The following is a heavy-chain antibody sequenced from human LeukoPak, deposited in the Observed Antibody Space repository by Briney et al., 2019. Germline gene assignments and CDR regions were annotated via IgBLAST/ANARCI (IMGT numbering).Heavy chain of an antibody. D-gene: IGHD2-15*01. Sequence: GGSLRLSCAASGFTFDDYAMYWVRQAPGKGLEWVSGINWSGGSIGYADSVKGRFTISRDNAKNSLYLQMNSLRAEDTALYYCARAWGCSGGRCQTYYYYYMDVWGKGTTVTVSS. J-gene: IGHJ6*03. V-gene: IGHV3-20*04. CDR3: ARAWGCSGGRCQTYYYYYMDV. CDR2: INWSGGSI. CDR1: GFTFDDYA.